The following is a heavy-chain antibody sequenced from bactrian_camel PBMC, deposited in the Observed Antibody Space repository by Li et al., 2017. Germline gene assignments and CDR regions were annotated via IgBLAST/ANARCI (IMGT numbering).Heavy chain of an antibody. CDR2: IIDGAGRR. CDR3: AAGGFYTDYSHASGYKY. J-gene: IGHJ4*01. CDR1: GYTTDSYC. D-gene: IGHD1*01. V-gene: IGHV3S1*01. Sequence: QLVESGGGSVQAGGSLRLSCAVSGYTTDSYCMAWIRQSTGKEREGVAIIDGAGRRTYADFVSGRFTISRDNARKTLNLQMNGLQPDDTAMYYCAAGGFYTDYSHASGYKYWGQGTQVTVS.